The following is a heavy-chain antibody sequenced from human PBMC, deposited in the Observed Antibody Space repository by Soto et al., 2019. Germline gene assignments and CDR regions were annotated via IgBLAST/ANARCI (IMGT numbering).Heavy chain of an antibody. CDR1: DGSVTSGSFH. CDR2: IFHNGTA. D-gene: IGHD6-19*01. J-gene: IGHJ4*02. V-gene: IGHV4-61*01. Sequence: VQLQESGPGLVKPSETLSLTCSVSDGSVTSGSFHWSWVRQVPGKGLQFIGSIFHNGTANYSPSLKTRLSMSIDTSQSQFSLQLKSVAAADTAVYYCARIGGWYDIDFWGQGNLVTVSS. CDR3: ARIGGWYDIDF.